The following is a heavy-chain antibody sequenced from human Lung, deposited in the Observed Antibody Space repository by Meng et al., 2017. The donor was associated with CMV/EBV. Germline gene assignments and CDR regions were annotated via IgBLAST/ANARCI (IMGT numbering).Heavy chain of an antibody. CDR3: ARGNGWRFDY. CDR2: ININTGNP. D-gene: IGHD6-19*01. Sequence: QVLVVESGFDLKNRGDSVQVFCQAAGYTFTSSSMNWVRHAPGQGLEWMGWININTGNPTYAQGFTGRFVFSLDTSVSTAYLQIDSLKADDTAVYYCARGNGWRFDYWGQGTLVTVSS. CDR1: GYTFTSSS. V-gene: IGHV7-4-1*01. J-gene: IGHJ4*02.